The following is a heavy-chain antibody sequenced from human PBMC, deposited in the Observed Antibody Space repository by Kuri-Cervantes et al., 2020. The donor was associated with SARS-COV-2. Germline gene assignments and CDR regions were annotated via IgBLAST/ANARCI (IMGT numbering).Heavy chain of an antibody. D-gene: IGHD1-26*01. J-gene: IGHJ6*02. CDR2: IYYSGST. V-gene: IGHV4-59*01. CDR3: ARDNGGSYPYYYYGMDV. Sequence: SETLSLTCTVSGGSISSYYWSWIRQPPGKGLEWIGYIYYSGSTNYNPSLKSRVTISVDTSKNQFSLKLSSVTAADTAVYYCARDNGGSYPYYYYGMDVWGQGTTVTVSS. CDR1: GGSISSYY.